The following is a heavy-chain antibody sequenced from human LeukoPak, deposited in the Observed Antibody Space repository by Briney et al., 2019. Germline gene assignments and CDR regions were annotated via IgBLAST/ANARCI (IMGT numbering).Heavy chain of an antibody. CDR3: AKGGSATITTGGFDP. D-gene: IGHD4-11*01. Sequence: GGSLRLSCAASGFSFSSYAMSWVRQAPGKGLEWVSGISGSGDITYYADSVKRRFTISRDNSKNTLYLQVNTLRAEDTAIYYCAKGGSATITTGGFDPWGQGTLVTVSS. J-gene: IGHJ5*02. V-gene: IGHV3-23*01. CDR1: GFSFSSYA. CDR2: ISGSGDIT.